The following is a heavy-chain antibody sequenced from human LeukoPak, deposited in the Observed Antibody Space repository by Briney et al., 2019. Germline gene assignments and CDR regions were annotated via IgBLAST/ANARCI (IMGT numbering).Heavy chain of an antibody. V-gene: IGHV3-23*01. CDR1: GFTFSSYA. D-gene: IGHD3-16*01. J-gene: IGHJ4*02. CDR2: ISGSGGST. CDR3: AKGTFGGSYAGFDY. Sequence: GGSLRLSCAASGFTFSSYAMRWVRQAPGKGLAWVSAISGSGGSTYYVDSVKGRFTISRDNSKNTLYLQMNSLRAEDTAVYYCAKGTFGGSYAGFDYWGQGTLVTVSS.